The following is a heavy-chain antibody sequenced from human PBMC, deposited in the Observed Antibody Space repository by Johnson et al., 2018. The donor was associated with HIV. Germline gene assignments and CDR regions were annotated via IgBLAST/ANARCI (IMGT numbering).Heavy chain of an antibody. CDR2: IISDVSSA. CDR1: GFTFSPYW. D-gene: IGHD2/OR15-2a*01. V-gene: IGHV3-74*02. Sequence: VHLVESGGGLVQPGGSLRLSCAASGFTFSPYWMHWVRQAPGQGLVWVSRIISDVSSAIYTASVTGRFTISRDNTKNTLYLQMNSLRAEDTAVYYCTTGAFHAYDMWGQGTMVTVSS. CDR3: TTGAFHAYDM. J-gene: IGHJ3*02.